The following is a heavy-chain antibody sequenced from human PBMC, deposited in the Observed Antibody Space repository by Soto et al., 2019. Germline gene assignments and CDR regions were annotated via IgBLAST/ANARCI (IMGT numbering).Heavy chain of an antibody. V-gene: IGHV4-61*08. CDR2: VYYSGST. Sequence: KPSETLSLTCTVSGGSFSSGDYYWSWVRQPPGKGLEWIGYVYYSGSTNYNPSLKSRLTISVDTSKNQFSLQLSSVTAADTAVYHCARAPRGGSFLYFDYWGQGTLVTVSS. CDR1: GGSFSSGDYY. D-gene: IGHD2-15*01. CDR3: ARAPRGGSFLYFDY. J-gene: IGHJ4*02.